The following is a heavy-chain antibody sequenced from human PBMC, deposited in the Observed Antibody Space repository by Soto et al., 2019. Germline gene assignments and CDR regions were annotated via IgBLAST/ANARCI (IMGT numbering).Heavy chain of an antibody. Sequence: EVQLLESGGGLVQPGGSLRISCAASGFTFSSYAVWWVRQAPGKGLECVSAISGGGETTYYADSVKGRFTISRDNSKNTLYLQMNSLRAEDTAVYYCAFNSGSGSYYFDYWGQGTLVTVSS. CDR3: AFNSGSGSYYFDY. J-gene: IGHJ4*02. CDR2: ISGGGETT. V-gene: IGHV3-23*01. CDR1: GFTFSSYA. D-gene: IGHD3-10*01.